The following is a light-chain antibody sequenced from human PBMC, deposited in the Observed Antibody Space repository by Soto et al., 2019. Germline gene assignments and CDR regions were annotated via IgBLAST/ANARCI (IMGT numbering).Light chain of an antibody. CDR2: ATS. V-gene: IGKV1-16*02. CDR1: QGINNY. J-gene: IGKJ1*01. CDR3: QQYSSYPWT. Sequence: DIQMTQSPSTLSAYVGDRVTITCRASQGINNYLAWFQHQPGKAPKPLIYATSTLHSGVPSKFSGSGSGKEFTLTITNLQPEDFVAYYCQQYSSYPWTFGQGTKVDI.